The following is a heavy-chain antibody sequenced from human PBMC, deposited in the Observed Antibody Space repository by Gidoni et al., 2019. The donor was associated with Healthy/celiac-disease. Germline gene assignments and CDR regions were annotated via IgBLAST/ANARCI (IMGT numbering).Heavy chain of an antibody. J-gene: IGHJ3*02. V-gene: IGHV3-21*01. D-gene: IGHD3-10*01. CDR2: ISSSSSYI. Sequence: EVQLVESGVGLVKPGGSLRLSCAASGFTFSSYSMNWVRQAPGKGLEWVASISSSSSYIYYADSVKGRFTISRDNAKNSLYLQMNSLRAEDTAVYYCARDQDDPLYGSGVGFDIWGQGTMVTVSS. CDR1: GFTFSSYS. CDR3: ARDQDDPLYGSGVGFDI.